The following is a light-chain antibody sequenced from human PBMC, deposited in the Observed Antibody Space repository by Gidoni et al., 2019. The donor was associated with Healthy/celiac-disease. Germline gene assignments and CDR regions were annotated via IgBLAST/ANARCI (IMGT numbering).Light chain of an antibody. CDR3: QQYNSYPET. J-gene: IGKJ1*01. CDR1: QSISSW. V-gene: IGKV1-5*03. Sequence: DIQMTQSPSTLSASVGDRVTITCRASQSISSWLGWYQQKPGKAPKLLIYKASSLESGVPSRFSGSGSGTEFTLTISSLQPDDFATYYCQQYNSYPETFGQGTKVEIK. CDR2: KAS.